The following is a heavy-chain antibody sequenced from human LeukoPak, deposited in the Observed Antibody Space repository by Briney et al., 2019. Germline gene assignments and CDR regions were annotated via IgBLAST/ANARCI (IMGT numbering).Heavy chain of an antibody. CDR2: ISGSGGST. J-gene: IGHJ4*02. D-gene: IGHD2-2*01. Sequence: SGGSLRLSCAASGFTFSSYAMSWVRQAPGEGLEWVSAISGSGGSTYYADSVKGRFTISRDNSKNTLYLQMNSLRAEDTAVYYCAKDPAVPAAPDYWGQGTLVTVSS. CDR1: GFTFSSYA. V-gene: IGHV3-23*01. CDR3: AKDPAVPAAPDY.